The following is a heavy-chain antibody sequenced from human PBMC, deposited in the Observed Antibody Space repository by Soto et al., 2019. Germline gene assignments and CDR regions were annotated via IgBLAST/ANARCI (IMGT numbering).Heavy chain of an antibody. CDR2: IKQDGSEK. CDR3: ARDLKYYYDSSGYPDY. V-gene: IGHV3-7*03. Sequence: GWSLRLSCAASGFTFSSYWMSWVRQAPGNGLEWVANIKQDGSEKYYVDSVKGRFTISRDNAKNSLYLQMNSLRAEDTAVYYCARDLKYYYDSSGYPDYWGQGTLVTVSS. J-gene: IGHJ4*02. CDR1: GFTFSSYW. D-gene: IGHD3-22*01.